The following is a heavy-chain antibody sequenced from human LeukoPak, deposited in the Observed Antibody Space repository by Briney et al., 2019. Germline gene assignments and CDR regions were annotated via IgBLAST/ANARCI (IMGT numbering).Heavy chain of an antibody. D-gene: IGHD6-13*01. J-gene: IGHJ4*02. CDR3: YMGSIAAAGLFDY. CDR2: ISSSGSTI. Sequence: PGGSLRLSCAASGFTFSSYEMNWVRQAPGKGLEWVSYISSSGSTIYYADSVKGRFTISRDNAKNSLYLQMNSLRAEDTAVYYCYMGSIAAAGLFDYWGQGTLVTVSS. V-gene: IGHV3-48*03. CDR1: GFTFSSYE.